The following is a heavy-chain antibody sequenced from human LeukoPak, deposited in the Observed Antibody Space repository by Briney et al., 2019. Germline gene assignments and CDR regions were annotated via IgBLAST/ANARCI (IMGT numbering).Heavy chain of an antibody. Sequence: PSETLSLTCTVSGGSISSYYWSWIRQPPGKGLEWIGYIYYSGSTNYNPSLKSRVTISVDTSKNQFSLKLSSVTAADTAVYYCARLNLYGSGSYYNDDYGMDVWGQGTTVTVSS. J-gene: IGHJ6*02. CDR3: ARLNLYGSGSYYNDDYGMDV. CDR1: GGSISSYY. D-gene: IGHD3-10*01. CDR2: IYYSGST. V-gene: IGHV4-59*08.